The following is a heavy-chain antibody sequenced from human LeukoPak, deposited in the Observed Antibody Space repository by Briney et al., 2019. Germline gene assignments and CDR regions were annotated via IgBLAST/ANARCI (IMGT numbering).Heavy chain of an antibody. CDR3: ARPRWGRPFDASDI. J-gene: IGHJ3*02. Sequence: GGSLGLSCAASGFTFSSYWMNWVRQAPGKGLEWVANIKQDGSEEYYVDSVKGRFTISRDNAKNSLYLQMNSLRAEDTAVYYCARPRWGRPFDASDIWGQGTMVTVSS. CDR1: GFTFSSYW. CDR2: IKQDGSEE. D-gene: IGHD3-16*01. V-gene: IGHV3-7*01.